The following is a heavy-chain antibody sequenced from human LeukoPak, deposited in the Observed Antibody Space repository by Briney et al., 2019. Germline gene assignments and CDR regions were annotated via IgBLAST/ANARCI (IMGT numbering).Heavy chain of an antibody. CDR2: MNPNSGNT. CDR1: GYTFTSYD. Sequence: GASVKVSCKASGYTFTSYDINWVRQATGQGLEWMGWMNPNSGNTGYAQKFQGRVTMTRNTSISTAYMELSSLRSEDTAVYYCARVPPATYYYGSGSYPIDYWGQGTLVTVSS. D-gene: IGHD3-10*01. J-gene: IGHJ4*02. CDR3: ARVPPATYYYGSGSYPIDY. V-gene: IGHV1-8*01.